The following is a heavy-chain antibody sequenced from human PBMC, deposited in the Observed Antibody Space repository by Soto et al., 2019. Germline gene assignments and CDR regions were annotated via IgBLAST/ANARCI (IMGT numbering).Heavy chain of an antibody. CDR3: ARDMVVYGDYPDYYGMDV. V-gene: IGHV3-48*03. CDR1: GFTFSSYE. J-gene: IGHJ6*02. D-gene: IGHD4-17*01. CDR2: ISSSGSTI. Sequence: EVQLVESGGGLVQPGGSLRLSCAASGFTFSSYEMNWVRQAPGKGLEWVSYISSSGSTIYYADSVKGRFTISRDNAKNSLYLQMNSLRAEDTAVYYCARDMVVYGDYPDYYGMDVWGQGTTVTVSS.